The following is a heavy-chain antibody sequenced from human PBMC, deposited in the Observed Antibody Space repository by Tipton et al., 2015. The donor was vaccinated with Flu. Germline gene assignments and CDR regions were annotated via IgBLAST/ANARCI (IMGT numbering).Heavy chain of an antibody. CDR3: AKVKFGWVES. V-gene: IGHV4-39*07. J-gene: IGHJ5*01. CDR1: GGSISSSSYY. CDR2: IYYTGYP. Sequence: TLSLTCSVSGGSISSSSYYWGWIRQPPGRGLEWVGSIYYTGYPYYNPSLKSRLAMPIDTSNSRFSLRLSSMTAADTAVYYCAKVKFGWVESWAQGTLVTVSS. D-gene: IGHD3-16*01.